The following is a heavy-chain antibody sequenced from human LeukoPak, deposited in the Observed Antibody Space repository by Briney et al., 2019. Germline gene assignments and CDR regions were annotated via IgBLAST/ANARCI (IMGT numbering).Heavy chain of an antibody. CDR2: IYYSGST. CDR3: ARRGYDSSGYYYAY. Sequence: KTSEAPSPNRPGSGCPLRQCCFYLGLNRPPPREGPEGVGSIYYSGSTYYNPSLKSRVTISVDTSKNQFSLKLSSVTAADTAVYYCARRGYDSSGYYYAYWGQGTLVTVSS. D-gene: IGHD3-22*01. V-gene: IGHV4-39*01. J-gene: IGHJ4*02. CDR1: GCPLRQCCFY.